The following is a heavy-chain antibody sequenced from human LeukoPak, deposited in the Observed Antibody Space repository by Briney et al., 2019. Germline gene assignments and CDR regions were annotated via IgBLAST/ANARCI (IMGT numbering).Heavy chain of an antibody. CDR1: GGSFSGYY. V-gene: IGHV4-34*01. CDR2: INHSGST. J-gene: IGHJ6*02. CDR3: ARVGYSYGYTNYYYYYGMDV. D-gene: IGHD5-18*01. Sequence: SETLSLTCAVYGGSFSGYYWSWIRQPPGKGLEWIGEINHSGSTNYNPSLKSRVTISVDTSKNQFSLKLSSVTAADTAVYYCARVGYSYGYTNYYYYYGMDVWGQGTTVTVSS.